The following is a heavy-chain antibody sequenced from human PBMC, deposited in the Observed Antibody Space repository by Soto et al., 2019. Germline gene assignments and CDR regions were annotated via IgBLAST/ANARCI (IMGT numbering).Heavy chain of an antibody. Sequence: QVQLVQSGAEVKKPGASVTVSCKASGYTFTTYGVSWVRQAPGQGLEWLGWINGYNGNAKYAENLQGRVSMTTDTSTSTAYMELRSLRSDDTAVYYCARMADAPYYYYGMDVWGQGTKVTVSS. CDR2: INGYNGNA. J-gene: IGHJ6*02. CDR3: ARMADAPYYYYGMDV. V-gene: IGHV1-18*01. CDR1: GYTFTTYG.